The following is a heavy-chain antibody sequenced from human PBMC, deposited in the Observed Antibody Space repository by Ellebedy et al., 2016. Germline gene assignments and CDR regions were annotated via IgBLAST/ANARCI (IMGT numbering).Heavy chain of an antibody. CDR2: IIPIFGTA. Sequence: SVKVSCXASGCTFISYAISWVRQAPGQGLEWMGGIIPIFGTANYAQKFQGRVTITADKYTSTAYMELSSLRSEDTAVYYCARDGGVPSWGQGTLVTVSS. D-gene: IGHD2-8*02. CDR1: GCTFISYA. V-gene: IGHV1-69*06. J-gene: IGHJ5*02. CDR3: ARDGGVPS.